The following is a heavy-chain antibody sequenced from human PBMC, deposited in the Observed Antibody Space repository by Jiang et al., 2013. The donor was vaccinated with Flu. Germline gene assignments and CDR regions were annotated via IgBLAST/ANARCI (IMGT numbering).Heavy chain of an antibody. CDR1: GYTFTSYY. Sequence: GAEVKKPGASVKVSCKASGYTFTSYYMHWVRQAPGQGLEWMGIINPSGGSTSYAQKFQGRVTMTRDTSTSTVYMELSSLRSEDTAVYYCASDPIWNYGDTSFDYWGRGTLVTVSS. J-gene: IGHJ4*02. CDR3: ASDPIWNYGDTSFDY. CDR2: INPSGGST. D-gene: IGHD4-17*01. V-gene: IGHV1-46*01.